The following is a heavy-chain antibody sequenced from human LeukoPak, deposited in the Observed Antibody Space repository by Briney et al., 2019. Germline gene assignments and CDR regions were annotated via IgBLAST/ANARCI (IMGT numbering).Heavy chain of an antibody. CDR2: ISSTSSHT. CDR1: GFTFSIRE. J-gene: IGHJ4*02. Sequence: GGSLRLSCEASGFTFSIREMNWVRQAPGKGLEWVSSISSTSSHTYYADSLEGRFTISRDNAKNSLYLQMNSLRAEDTAVYYCTRGIVVVPAARPFDYWGQGTLVTVSS. D-gene: IGHD2-2*02. V-gene: IGHV3-21*01. CDR3: TRGIVVVPAARPFDY.